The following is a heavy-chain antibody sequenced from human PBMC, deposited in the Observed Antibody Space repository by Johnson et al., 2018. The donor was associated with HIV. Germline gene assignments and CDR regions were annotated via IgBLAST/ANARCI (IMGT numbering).Heavy chain of an antibody. V-gene: IGHV3-33*01. CDR2: TWFDGSNK. CDR3: ARAGQLPEDAFDI. D-gene: IGHD1-7*01. J-gene: IGHJ3*02. CDR1: GFTFSNYG. Sequence: QVRLVESVGGVVQPGRSLRLSCAASGFTFSNYGMHWVRQAPGKGLEWVAVTWFDGSNKYYADSVKGRFTISRDTSKSTVYLQLSSLRVEDTAVYYCARAGQLPEDAFDIWGQVTMVTVSS.